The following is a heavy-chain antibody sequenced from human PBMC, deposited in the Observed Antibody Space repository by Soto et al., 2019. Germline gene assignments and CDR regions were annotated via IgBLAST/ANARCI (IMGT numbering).Heavy chain of an antibody. Sequence: SGPTLVKPTPTLTLTCTFSGFSLSTSGEGVGWIRQPPGKALEWLALIYWDDDKRYSPSLKSRLTITKDTSKNQVVLTMTNMDPVDTATYYCAHRLSDKWLVHDRKTNWFDPWGQGTLVTVSS. V-gene: IGHV2-5*02. J-gene: IGHJ5*02. CDR1: GFSLSTSGEG. CDR2: IYWDDDK. D-gene: IGHD6-19*01. CDR3: AHRLSDKWLVHDRKTNWFDP.